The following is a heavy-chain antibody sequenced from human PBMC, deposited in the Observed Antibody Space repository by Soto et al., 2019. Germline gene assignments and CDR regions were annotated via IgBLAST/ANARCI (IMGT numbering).Heavy chain of an antibody. V-gene: IGHV3-15*07. J-gene: IGHJ4*02. Sequence: EVQLVESGGVLVKSGGSLRLSCEVSGISFSDAWMNWVRQAPGKGLEWVARIKSKDDGGTIDYAAPVNGRFTISRDDPKNTMYLQINNLKTEDTGVYYCNTRGGYWGQGTLVTVSS. CDR2: IKSKDDGGTI. D-gene: IGHD3-10*01. CDR3: NTRGGY. CDR1: GISFSDAW.